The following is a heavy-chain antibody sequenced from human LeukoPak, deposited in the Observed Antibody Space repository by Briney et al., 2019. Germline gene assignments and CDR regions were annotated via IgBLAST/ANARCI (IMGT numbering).Heavy chain of an antibody. CDR3: ARTTLPNSFDP. V-gene: IGHV4-61*01. CDR1: GGSISSGSYY. Sequence: SQTLSLTCTVSGGSISSGSYYWSWIRQPPGKGLEWIGYIYYSGSTNYNPSLKSRVTISVDTSKNQFSLKLSSVTAADTAVYYCARTTLPNSFDPWGQGTLVTVSS. J-gene: IGHJ5*02. D-gene: IGHD3-16*01. CDR2: IYYSGST.